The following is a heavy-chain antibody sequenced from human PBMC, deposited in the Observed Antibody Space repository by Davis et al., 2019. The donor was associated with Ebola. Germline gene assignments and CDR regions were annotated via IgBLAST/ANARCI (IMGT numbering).Heavy chain of an antibody. CDR1: GGSISSYY. V-gene: IGHV4-59*01. J-gene: IGHJ4*02. D-gene: IGHD6-13*01. Sequence: PGGSLRLSCTVSGGSISSYYWSWIRQPPGKGLEWIGYIYYSGSTNYNPSLKSRVTISVDTSKNQFSLKLSSVTAADTAVYSCARYSSSWFRRHFDYWGQGTLVTVSS. CDR2: IYYSGST. CDR3: ARYSSSWFRRHFDY.